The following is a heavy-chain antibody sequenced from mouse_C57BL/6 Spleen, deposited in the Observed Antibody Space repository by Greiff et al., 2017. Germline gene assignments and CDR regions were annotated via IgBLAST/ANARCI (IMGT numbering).Heavy chain of an antibody. CDR2: IDPENGDT. D-gene: IGHD5-1*01. CDR3: TTRSTDAMDY. V-gene: IGHV14-4*01. J-gene: IGHJ4*01. CDR1: GFNIKDDY. Sequence: VQLQQSGAELVRPGASVKLSCTASGFNIKDDYMHWVKQRPEQGLEWIGWIDPENGDTEYASKFQGKATITADTSSNTAYLQLSSLTSEDTAVYYCTTRSTDAMDYGGQGTSVTVSS.